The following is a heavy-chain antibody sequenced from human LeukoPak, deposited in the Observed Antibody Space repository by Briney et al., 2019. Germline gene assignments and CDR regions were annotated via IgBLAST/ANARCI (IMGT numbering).Heavy chain of an antibody. J-gene: IGHJ4*02. CDR1: GFTFSSYA. D-gene: IGHD6-13*01. V-gene: IGHV3-23*01. CDR2: ISGSGGST. Sequence: GGSLRLSCAASGFTFSSYAMSWVRQAPGEGLEWVSAISGSGGSTYYADSVKGRFTISRDNSKNTLYLQMNSLRAEDTAVYHCAKEYSSSWYYFDYWGQGTLVTVSS. CDR3: AKEYSSSWYYFDY.